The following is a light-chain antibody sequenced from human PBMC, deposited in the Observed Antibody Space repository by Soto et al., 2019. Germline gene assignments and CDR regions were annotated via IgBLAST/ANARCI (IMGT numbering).Light chain of an antibody. CDR3: QQYDKWPPIT. V-gene: IGKV3D-15*01. CDR1: QSFTSN. CDR2: RAS. Sequence: EIVMTQSPATLSVSPGETATLSCRASQSFTSNLAWYQQKPGQAPRLLIYRASTRATGIPARFSGSGSGTEFTLTISSLQSEDFAVYYCQQYDKWPPITFGQGTRLDIK. J-gene: IGKJ5*01.